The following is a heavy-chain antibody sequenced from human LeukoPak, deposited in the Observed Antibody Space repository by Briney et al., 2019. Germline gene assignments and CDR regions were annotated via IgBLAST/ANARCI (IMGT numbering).Heavy chain of an antibody. J-gene: IGHJ4*02. V-gene: IGHV3-74*01. CDR1: GFTFSGYW. CDR2: IETDGSST. D-gene: IGHD3-22*01. CDR3: ARDPSYSSGYYY. Sequence: GGSLRLSCAAPGFTFSGYWMHWVRQAPGKGLVWVSRIETDGSSTTYADSVKGRFTISRDNAKNTLYLQMNSLRAEDTAVYYCARDPSYSSGYYYWGQGTLVTVSS.